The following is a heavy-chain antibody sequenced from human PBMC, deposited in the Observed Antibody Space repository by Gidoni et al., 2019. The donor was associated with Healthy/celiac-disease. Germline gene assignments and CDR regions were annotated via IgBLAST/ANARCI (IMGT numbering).Heavy chain of an antibody. CDR1: GGSISSYY. J-gene: IGHJ4*02. D-gene: IGHD6-19*01. Sequence: QVQLQASGPGLVKPSETLSLTCTVSGGSISSYYWSWIRQPPGKGLEWIGYIYYSGSTNYNPSLKSRVTISVDTSKNQFSLKLSSVTAADTAVYYCARVKRIAVAGFDYWGQGTLVTVSS. CDR3: ARVKRIAVAGFDY. V-gene: IGHV4-59*01. CDR2: IYYSGST.